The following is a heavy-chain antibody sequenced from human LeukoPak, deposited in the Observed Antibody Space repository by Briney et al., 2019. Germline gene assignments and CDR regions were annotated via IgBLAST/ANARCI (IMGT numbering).Heavy chain of an antibody. CDR1: GFTVGRNY. D-gene: IGHD3-3*01. CDR2: IFNDGGT. J-gene: IGHJ1*01. V-gene: IGHV3-66*01. Sequence: GGSLRLSCAVSGFTVGRNYMSWVRQAPGKGLDWVSAIFNDGGTHYADSVKGRFTISRDNAKNTLSLQMNSLRPEDTGVYYCARAPSEIGGYYPEYFRHWGQGTLVTVSS. CDR3: ARAPSEIGGYYPEYFRH.